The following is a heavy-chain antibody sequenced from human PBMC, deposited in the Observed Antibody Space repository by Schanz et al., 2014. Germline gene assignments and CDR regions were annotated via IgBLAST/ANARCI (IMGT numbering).Heavy chain of an antibody. D-gene: IGHD2-8*02. CDR2: MYHSGSS. V-gene: IGHV4-59*11. CDR3: ARVGGGILTSWYSLDS. J-gene: IGHJ4*02. CDR1: GGSINSHF. Sequence: QVQLQESGPGLVKPSETLSLTCTVSGGSINSHFWSWIRQPPGKGLEWIGYMYHSGSSNYNPSLKSRVTISVDTSKNQFSLKMTSLTAADTAVYFCARVGGGILTSWYSLDSWGQGTLVTVSS.